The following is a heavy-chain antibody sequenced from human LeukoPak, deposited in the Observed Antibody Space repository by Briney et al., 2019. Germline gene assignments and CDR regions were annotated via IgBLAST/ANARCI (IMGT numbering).Heavy chain of an antibody. J-gene: IGHJ4*02. V-gene: IGHV3-23*01. Sequence: GGSLRLSCAASGFAFSSYAMSWVRQAPGKGLEWVSSIISSGGVTYYADSVKGRFTIFRDNSKNTVYLQMDSLRAEDSAVYYCAKNGGYSYGLYYFDYWGQGTLVTVSS. CDR3: AKNGGYSYGLYYFDY. CDR1: GFAFSSYA. D-gene: IGHD5-18*01. CDR2: IISSGGVT.